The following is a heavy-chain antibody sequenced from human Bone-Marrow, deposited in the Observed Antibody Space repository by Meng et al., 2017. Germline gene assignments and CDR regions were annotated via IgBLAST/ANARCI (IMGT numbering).Heavy chain of an antibody. CDR2: IYPDDSKI. CDR1: GYRFTSYW. Sequence: GESLKISCKGSGYRFTSYWIGWVRLMPGKGLEWMGIIYPDDSKIIYSSSFQGQVTISADKSISTAYLHWNSLKASDTAIYYCARGPDIPVAGLPLGHFDYWGRGTLVTVSS. V-gene: IGHV5-51*01. CDR3: ARGPDIPVAGLPLGHFDY. D-gene: IGHD6-19*01. J-gene: IGHJ4*02.